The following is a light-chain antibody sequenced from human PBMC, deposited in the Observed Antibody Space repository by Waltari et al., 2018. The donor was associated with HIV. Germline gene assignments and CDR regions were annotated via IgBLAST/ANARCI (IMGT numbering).Light chain of an antibody. V-gene: IGKV3-15*01. CDR1: QNITDN. J-gene: IGKJ1*01. CDR3: QHYHDWPRT. CDR2: GPS. Sequence: SAILSCRASQNITDNLAWYQHKAGQAPRLLIYGPSTRASGVPARFSGGGSGTNFTLTVSGLQIEDFAFYYCQHYHDWPRTFGQGTRVEI.